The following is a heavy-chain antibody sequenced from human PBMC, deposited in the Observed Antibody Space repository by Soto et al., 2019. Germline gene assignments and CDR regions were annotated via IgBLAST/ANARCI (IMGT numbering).Heavy chain of an antibody. CDR2: ISYSGST. Sequence: SETLSLTCTVSGGYIISDYWSWLRQPPGKGLEWIGYISYSGSTNYNHSLKSLVTISVDTSKNQFSLKLSSVTAADTAVYYCARVLSGTSLFDYWGQGTLVTVSS. D-gene: IGHD1-26*01. V-gene: IGHV4-59*01. CDR1: GGYIISDY. J-gene: IGHJ4*02. CDR3: ARVLSGTSLFDY.